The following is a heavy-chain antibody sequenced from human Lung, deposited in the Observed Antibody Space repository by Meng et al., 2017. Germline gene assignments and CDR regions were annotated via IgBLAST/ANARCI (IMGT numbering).Heavy chain of an antibody. CDR3: ARGPTTMAHDFDY. J-gene: IGHJ4*02. CDR2: INHSGST. CDR1: GGSFSDYY. V-gene: IGHV4-34*01. Sequence: VPLQQWGDGLLKPSETLSRTCVVSGGSFSDYYWSWIRQPPGKGLEWIGEINHSGSTNYNPSLESRATISVDTSQNNLSLKLSSVTAADSAVYYCARGPTTMAHDFDYWGQGTLVTVSS. D-gene: IGHD4-11*01.